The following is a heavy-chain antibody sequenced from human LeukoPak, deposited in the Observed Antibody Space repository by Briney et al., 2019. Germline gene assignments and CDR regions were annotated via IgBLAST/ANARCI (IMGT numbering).Heavy chain of an antibody. CDR3: ARLSGKTYPGDY. CDR1: GFTFSSYW. V-gene: IGHV3-74*01. Sequence: GGSLRLSCSVSGFTFSSYWMHWVRQAPGKGLVWVSRVDSDGNTATYADSVKGRFTISSDNAKNTLYLQMNSLRAEDTAVYYCARLSGKTYPGDYWGQGTLVTVSS. D-gene: IGHD1-26*01. CDR2: VDSDGNTA. J-gene: IGHJ4*02.